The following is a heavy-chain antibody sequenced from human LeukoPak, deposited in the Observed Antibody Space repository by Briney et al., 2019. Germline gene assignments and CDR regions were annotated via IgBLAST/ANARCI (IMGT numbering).Heavy chain of an antibody. V-gene: IGHV3-53*01. D-gene: IGHD3-22*01. Sequence: GESVRLSCAASGFPLSSHYKSGVPPPPGRGLWLVSVMYSGGSTYFADAVKERFTISRDNSKNTLYLQMNSLRAEDTAVYYCARDDSSGYPIWGQGTMVTVSS. CDR1: GFPLSSHY. CDR2: MYSGGST. J-gene: IGHJ3*02. CDR3: ARDDSSGYPI.